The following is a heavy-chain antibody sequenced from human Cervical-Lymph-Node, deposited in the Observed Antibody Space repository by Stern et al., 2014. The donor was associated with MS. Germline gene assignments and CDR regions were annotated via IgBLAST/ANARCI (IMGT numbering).Heavy chain of an antibody. V-gene: IGHV4-59*01. Sequence: VQLVESSPGLVKPSETLSLTCTVSGGSFSSYYWSWIRQPPGKGLEWIGHIYSNGNTDYKPSLRTRVTISLDTSKNQFSLRLTSMSPADTAVYYCARGGRMASMFFWGQGTLVTVSS. CDR3: ARGGRMASMFF. D-gene: IGHD5-24*01. CDR1: GGSFSSYY. J-gene: IGHJ4*02. CDR2: IYSNGNT.